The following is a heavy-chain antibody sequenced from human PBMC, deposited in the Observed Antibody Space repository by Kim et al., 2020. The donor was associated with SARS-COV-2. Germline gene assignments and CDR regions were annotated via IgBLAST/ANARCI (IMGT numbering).Heavy chain of an antibody. CDR2: ISSNGGST. J-gene: IGHJ5*02. CDR1: GFTFSTYA. CDR3: VTVWCPSEYSSSCWFDP. Sequence: GGSLRLSCSASGFTFSTYAMHWVRQAPGKGLEYVSAISSNGGSTYYADSVKGRFTISRDNSKNTLYLQMSSLRAEDTAVYYCVTVWCPSEYSSSCWFDPWGQGTLVTVSS. D-gene: IGHD6-6*01. V-gene: IGHV3-64D*06.